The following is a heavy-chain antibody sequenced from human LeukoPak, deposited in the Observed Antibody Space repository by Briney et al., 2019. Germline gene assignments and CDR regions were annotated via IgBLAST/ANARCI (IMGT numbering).Heavy chain of an antibody. CDR1: GFTFNNYG. J-gene: IGHJ6*03. CDR3: ARDQTGTTWDYYYYYMDV. Sequence: PGGSLRLSCAASGFTFNNYGMHWVRQAPGKGLEWVSYISSSGSTIYYADSVKGRFTISRDNAKNSLYLQMNSLRAEDTAVYYCARDQTGTTWDYYYYYMDVWGKGTTVTVSS. V-gene: IGHV3-48*04. CDR2: ISSSGSTI. D-gene: IGHD1-1*01.